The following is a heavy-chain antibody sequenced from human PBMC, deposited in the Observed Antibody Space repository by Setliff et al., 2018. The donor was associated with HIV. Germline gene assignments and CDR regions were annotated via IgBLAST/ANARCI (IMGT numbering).Heavy chain of an antibody. V-gene: IGHV4-59*01. Sequence: SETLSLTCSVSGGSFSGYYWSWIRQPPGKGLEWIGYSYIYNSGSTNYNPSLTSRVTISVDTSRNQFSLKLTSVTASDTAIYYCARGVNFDYWGQGTQVTVSS. CDR1: GGSFSGYY. CDR2: SYIYNSGST. J-gene: IGHJ4*02. CDR3: ARGVNFDY. D-gene: IGHD3-3*01.